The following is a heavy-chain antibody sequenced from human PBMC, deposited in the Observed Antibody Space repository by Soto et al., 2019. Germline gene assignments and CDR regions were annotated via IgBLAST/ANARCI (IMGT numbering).Heavy chain of an antibody. CDR2: ISSSGSSV. CDR3: VRYCSSTLCNGVATRTFDY. J-gene: IGHJ4*02. CDR1: RFTFSTYE. Sequence: GGSLRLSCAASRFTFSTYEMHWVRQAPGKGLEWVSCISSSGSSVYYADSVKGRFTISRDNSRNSLYLQMNILRDEDTALYYCVRYCSSTLCNGVATRTFDYWGQGALVTVSS. D-gene: IGHD5-12*01. V-gene: IGHV3-48*03.